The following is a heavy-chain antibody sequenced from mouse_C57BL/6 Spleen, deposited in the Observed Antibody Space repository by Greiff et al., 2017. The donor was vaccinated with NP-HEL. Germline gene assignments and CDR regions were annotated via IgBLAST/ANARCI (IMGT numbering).Heavy chain of an antibody. CDR1: GFSLTSYG. CDR3: AGSTMVTTGYYAMDY. J-gene: IGHJ4*01. V-gene: IGHV2-2*01. D-gene: IGHD2-2*01. CDR2: IWSGGGT. Sequence: VQLQESGPGLVQPSQSLSITCTVSGFSLTSYGVHWVRQSPGKGLEWLGVIWSGGGTDYNAAFISRLSISKDNSKSKVFLKMNSLQADDTAIYYCAGSTMVTTGYYAMDYWGQGTSVTVSS.